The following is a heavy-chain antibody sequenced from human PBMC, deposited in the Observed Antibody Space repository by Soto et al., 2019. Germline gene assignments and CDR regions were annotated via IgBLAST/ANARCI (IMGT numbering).Heavy chain of an antibody. CDR1: GGSISSYY. CDR2: IYYSGST. D-gene: IGHD6-19*01. Sequence: SSETLSLTCTVSGGSISSYYWSWIRQPPGKGLEWIGYIYYSGSTNYNPSLKSRVTISVDTSKNQFSLKLSSVTAADTAVYYCARGKWLGHFDYWGQGTLVTVSS. J-gene: IGHJ4*02. CDR3: ARGKWLGHFDY. V-gene: IGHV4-59*08.